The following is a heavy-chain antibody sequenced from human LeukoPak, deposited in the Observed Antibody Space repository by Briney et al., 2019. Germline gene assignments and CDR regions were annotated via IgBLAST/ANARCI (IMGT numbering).Heavy chain of an antibody. CDR3: ARDPSLEWLLYYFDY. J-gene: IGHJ4*02. CDR1: GFTFSSYS. D-gene: IGHD3-3*01. Sequence: GGSLRLSCAASGFTFSSYSMNRVRQAPGKGLEWVSYISSSSSTIYYADSVKGRFTISRDNAKNSLYLQMNSLRAEDTAVYYCARDPSLEWLLYYFDYWGQGTLVTVSS. V-gene: IGHV3-48*01. CDR2: ISSSSSTI.